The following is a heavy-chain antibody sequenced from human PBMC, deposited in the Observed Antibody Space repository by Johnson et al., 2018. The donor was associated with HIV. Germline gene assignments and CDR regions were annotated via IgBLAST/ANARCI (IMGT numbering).Heavy chain of an antibody. CDR2: IRYDGSNK. J-gene: IGHJ3*02. Sequence: QVQLVESGGGLVQSGGSLRLSCAASGFSISNFWMSWVRQAPGKGLEWVAFIRYDGSNKYYADSVKGRFTISRDNSKNTLYLQMNSLRAEDTAVYYCAKGRARTAARQPRGDAFDIWGQGTMVTVSS. V-gene: IGHV3-30*02. D-gene: IGHD6-6*01. CDR1: GFSISNFW. CDR3: AKGRARTAARQPRGDAFDI.